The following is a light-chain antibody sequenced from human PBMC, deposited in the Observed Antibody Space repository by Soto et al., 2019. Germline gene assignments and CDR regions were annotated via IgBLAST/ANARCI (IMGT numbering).Light chain of an antibody. V-gene: IGLV1-47*01. J-gene: IGLJ2*01. CDR3: AAWDDSLSVV. Sequence: QAVLTQPPSASGTPGQRVTISCSGSSSNLGSNYVYWYQQLPGTAPKLLIYRNNQRPSGVPDRFSGSKSGTSASLAFSGLRSEDEADYYCAAWDDSLSVVFGGGTKLTVL. CDR1: SSNLGSNY. CDR2: RNN.